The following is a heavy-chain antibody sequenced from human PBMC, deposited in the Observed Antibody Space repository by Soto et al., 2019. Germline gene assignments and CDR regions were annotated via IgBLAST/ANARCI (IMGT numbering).Heavy chain of an antibody. CDR2: ISSSSSYI. V-gene: IGHV3-21*01. CDR3: ARGKQDYYDSSGYYSWFDY. CDR1: GFTFSSYS. J-gene: IGHJ4*02. D-gene: IGHD3-22*01. Sequence: DVQLVESGGGVVKPGGSLRLSCAASGFTFSSYSMNWVRQAPGKGLEWVSSISSSSSYIYYADSVKGRFTISRDNAQNSLYVQMDSLRAEDTAVYFCARGKQDYYDSSGYYSWFDYWGQGTLVTVSP.